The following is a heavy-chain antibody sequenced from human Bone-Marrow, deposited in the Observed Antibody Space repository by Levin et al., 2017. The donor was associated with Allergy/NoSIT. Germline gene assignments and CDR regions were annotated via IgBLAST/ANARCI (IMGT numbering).Heavy chain of an antibody. CDR1: GFTFSSYG. Sequence: GGSLRLSCAASGFTFSSYGMHWVRQAPGKGLEWVAVISYDGSNKYYADSVKGRFTISRDNSKNTLYLQMNSLRAEDTAVYYCAKEAGTNCSSTSCDEGRDYFDYWGQGTLVTVSS. CDR2: ISYDGSNK. D-gene: IGHD2-2*01. V-gene: IGHV3-30*18. J-gene: IGHJ4*02. CDR3: AKEAGTNCSSTSCDEGRDYFDY.